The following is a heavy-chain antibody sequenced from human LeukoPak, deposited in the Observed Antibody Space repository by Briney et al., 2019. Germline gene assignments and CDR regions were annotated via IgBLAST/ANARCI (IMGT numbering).Heavy chain of an antibody. CDR3: ARVTAVAGTAYYYYMDV. V-gene: IGHV1-18*01. CDR2: ISAYNGNT. Sequence: ASVKVSCKASGYTFTSYGISWVRQAPGQGLEWMGWISAYNGNTNYAQKLQGRVAMTTDTSTSTAYMELRSLRSDDTAVYYCARVTAVAGTAYYYYMDVWGKGTTVTVSS. D-gene: IGHD6-19*01. CDR1: GYTFTSYG. J-gene: IGHJ6*03.